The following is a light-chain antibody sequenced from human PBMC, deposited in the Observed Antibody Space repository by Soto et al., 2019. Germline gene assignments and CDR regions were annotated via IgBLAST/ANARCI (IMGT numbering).Light chain of an antibody. CDR2: WAS. J-gene: IGKJ4*01. CDR3: QQYYSPPLS. V-gene: IGKV4-1*01. CDR1: QSVLFSSNNQNY. Sequence: EIVMTQSPDSLTVSLGGRATINCKSSQSVLFSSNNQNYIAWFQQKSGQSPKLLIYWASTRESGVPDRFSGSGSGTDFTLTISSLQAEDVAVYFCQQYYSPPLSFGGGTKVEIK.